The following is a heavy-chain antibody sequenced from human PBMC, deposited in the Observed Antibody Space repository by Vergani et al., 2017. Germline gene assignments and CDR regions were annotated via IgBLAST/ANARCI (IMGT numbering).Heavy chain of an antibody. D-gene: IGHD3-9*01. CDR1: GFTFSGSA. Sequence: EVQLVESGGGLVQPGRSLRLSCAASGFTFSGSAMHWVRQASGKGLEWVGRIRSKANSYATAYAASVKGRFTISRDDSKNTAYLQMNSLKTEDTAVYYCTRVRLVTYGMDVWGQGTTVTVSS. J-gene: IGHJ6*02. CDR3: TRVRLVTYGMDV. V-gene: IGHV3-73*01. CDR2: IRSKANSYAT.